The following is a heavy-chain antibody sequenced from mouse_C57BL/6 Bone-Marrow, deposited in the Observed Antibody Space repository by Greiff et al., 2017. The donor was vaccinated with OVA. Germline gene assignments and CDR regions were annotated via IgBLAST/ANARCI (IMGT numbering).Heavy chain of an antibody. CDR2: IYWDDDK. J-gene: IGHJ4*01. D-gene: IGHD1-1*01. CDR3: ARRKIYYYGSSYAMDY. V-gene: IGHV8-12*01. CDR1: GFSLSTSGMG. Sequence: QVTLKVCGPGILQSSQTLSLTCSFSGFSLSTSGMGVSWIRQPSGKGLEWLAHIYWDDDKRYNPSLKSRLTSSKDTSRNQVFLKITSVDTADTATYYCARRKIYYYGSSYAMDYWGQGTSVTVSS.